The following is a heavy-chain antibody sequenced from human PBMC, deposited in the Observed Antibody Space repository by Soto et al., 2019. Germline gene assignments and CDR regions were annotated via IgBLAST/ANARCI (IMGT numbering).Heavy chain of an antibody. Sequence: SETLSLTCAVYGGSFSGYYWSWIRQPPGKGLEWIGEINHSGSTNYNPSLKSRVTISVDTSKNQFSLKLSSATAADTAVYYCARGHYYYGSGSYYWGPPRFDYWGQGTLVTVSS. D-gene: IGHD3-10*01. J-gene: IGHJ4*02. V-gene: IGHV4-34*01. CDR2: INHSGST. CDR3: ARGHYYYGSGSYYWGPPRFDY. CDR1: GGSFSGYY.